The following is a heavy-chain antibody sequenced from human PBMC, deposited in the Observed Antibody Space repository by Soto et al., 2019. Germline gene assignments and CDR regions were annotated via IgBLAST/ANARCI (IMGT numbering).Heavy chain of an antibody. CDR3: AHSGYSSSWNL. J-gene: IGHJ3*01. CDR2: IIPIFGTA. Sequence: ASVKVSCKASGGTFSSYAIIWVRQAPGQGLEWMGGIIPIFGTANYAQKFQGRVTITADESTSTAYMELSSLRSEDTAVYYCAHSGYSSSWNLWGQGTMVTVSS. CDR1: GGTFSSYA. V-gene: IGHV1-69*13. D-gene: IGHD6-13*01.